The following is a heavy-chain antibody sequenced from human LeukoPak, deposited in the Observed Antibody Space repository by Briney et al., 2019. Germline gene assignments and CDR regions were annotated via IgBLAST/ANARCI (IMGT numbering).Heavy chain of an antibody. CDR1: GFTVSSNY. D-gene: IGHD2-8*01. V-gene: IGHV3-53*01. CDR3: ARDRVYCTNGVCYSTANWFDP. Sequence: GGSLRLSCAASGFTVSSNYMSWVRQAPGKGLEWVSVIYSGGSTYYADSVKGRFTISRDNSKNTLYLQMNSLRAEDTAVYYCARDRVYCTNGVCYSTANWFDPWGQGTLVTVSS. J-gene: IGHJ5*02. CDR2: IYSGGST.